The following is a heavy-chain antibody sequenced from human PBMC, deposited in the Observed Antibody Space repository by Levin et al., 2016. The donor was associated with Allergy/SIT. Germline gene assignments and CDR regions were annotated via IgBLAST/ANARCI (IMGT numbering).Heavy chain of an antibody. CDR2: IRSKANSYAT. Sequence: GESLKISCAASGFTFSNAWMSWVRQAPGKGLEWVGRIRSKANSYATAYAASVKGRFTISRDDSKNTAYLQMNSLKTEDTAVYYCIYYDSSGYYFYWGQGTLVTVSS. CDR1: GFTFSNAW. J-gene: IGHJ4*02. CDR3: IYYDSSGYYFY. V-gene: IGHV3-73*01. D-gene: IGHD3-22*01.